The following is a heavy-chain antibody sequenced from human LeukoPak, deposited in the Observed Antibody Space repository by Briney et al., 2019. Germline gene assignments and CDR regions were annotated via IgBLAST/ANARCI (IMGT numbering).Heavy chain of an antibody. Sequence: PPGGPLRLSCAASGFTFSSHWMHWASQAPGKGLVWVSRINNDGSRTTYADAVKGRFTISRDNAKKTLYLQMNSLRAEDTAVYFCAREDYNDSGWYFDLWGRSTLVTVSS. CDR3: AREDYNDSGWYFDL. V-gene: IGHV3-74*01. D-gene: IGHD4-17*01. J-gene: IGHJ2*01. CDR1: GFTFSSHW. CDR2: INNDGSRT.